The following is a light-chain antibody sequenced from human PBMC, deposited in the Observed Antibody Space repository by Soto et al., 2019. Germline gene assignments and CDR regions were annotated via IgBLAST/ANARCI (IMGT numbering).Light chain of an antibody. V-gene: IGLV7-46*01. CDR3: VLGYPAGWV. CDR2: ETD. Sequence: QAVVTQEPSLTVSPGGTVTLTCGSITGAVTSGHWPYWFQQKPGQAPRTLIFETDSKNSWTPARFSGSLLGGKAALTLSGAQPEDEADYYCVLGYPAGWVIGGGTKLTVL. J-gene: IGLJ3*02. CDR1: TGAVTSGHW.